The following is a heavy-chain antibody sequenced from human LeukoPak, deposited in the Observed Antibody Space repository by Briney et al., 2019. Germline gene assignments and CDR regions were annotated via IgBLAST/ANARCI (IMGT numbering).Heavy chain of an antibody. J-gene: IGHJ4*02. Sequence: GSLRLSCVDSGFMFSSYSMNWVRQAPGKGLEWVSYISGGSSTIYYADSVKGRFTISRDNAKNSLYLQMNSLRAEDTAVYYCASVRGYSYGPLAIWGQGTLVTVSS. CDR1: GFMFSSYS. CDR2: ISGGSSTI. V-gene: IGHV3-48*04. CDR3: ASVRGYSYGPLAI. D-gene: IGHD5-18*01.